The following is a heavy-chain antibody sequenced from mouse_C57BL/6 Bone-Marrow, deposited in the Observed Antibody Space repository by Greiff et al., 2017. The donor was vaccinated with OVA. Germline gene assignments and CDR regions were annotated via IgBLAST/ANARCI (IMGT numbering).Heavy chain of an antibody. CDR3: ARCHYYGSSHFDY. Sequence: QVQLKQSGPELVKPGASVKLSCKASGYTFTSYDINWVKQRPGQGLEWIGWIYPRDGSTKYNEKFKGKATLTVDTSSSTAYMELHSLTSEDSAVYFCARCHYYGSSHFDYWGQGTTLTVSS. CDR2: IYPRDGST. V-gene: IGHV1-85*01. J-gene: IGHJ2*01. D-gene: IGHD1-1*01. CDR1: GYTFTSYD.